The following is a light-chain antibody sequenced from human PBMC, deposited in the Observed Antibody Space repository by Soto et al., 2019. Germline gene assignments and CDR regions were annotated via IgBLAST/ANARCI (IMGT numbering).Light chain of an antibody. CDR1: SSDVGGYNY. J-gene: IGLJ3*02. V-gene: IGLV2-14*01. CDR3: SSYTSSSTRV. CDR2: EVS. Sequence: QSALTQPASVSGSPGQSITISCTGTSSDVGGYNYVSWYQQHPGKAPKLMISEVSNRPSGVSNRFSGSKSGNTASLTISVLQAEDEADYYCSSYTSSSTRVFGGGTKLTVL.